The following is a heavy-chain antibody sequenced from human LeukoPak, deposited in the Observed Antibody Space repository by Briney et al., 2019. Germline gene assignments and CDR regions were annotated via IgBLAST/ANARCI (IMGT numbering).Heavy chain of an antibody. V-gene: IGHV3-23*01. CDR3: ARDGVVAGAFDI. CDR1: EFIFSSYA. J-gene: IGHJ3*02. CDR2: ISGSGGST. D-gene: IGHD2-15*01. Sequence: PGGSLRLSCAASEFIFSSYAMSWVRQAPGKGLEWVSGISGSGGSTDYADSVKGRFTISRDNSKNTLYLQMNSLRAEDTAVYYCARDGVVAGAFDIWGQGTMVTVSS.